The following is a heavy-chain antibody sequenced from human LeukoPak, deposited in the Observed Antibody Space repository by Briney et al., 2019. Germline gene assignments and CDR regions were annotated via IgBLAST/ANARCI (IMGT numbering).Heavy chain of an antibody. CDR3: TRVGYIDEGIDY. V-gene: IGHV3-33*08. CDR2: IWYDGSNK. CDR1: GFTFSSYA. Sequence: GGSLRLSCAASGFTFSSYAMHWVRQAPGKGLEWVAVIWYDGSNKYYADSVKGRFTISRDNAKNSLYLQMNSLRAEDTAIYYCTRVGYIDEGIDYWGQGTLVTVSS. J-gene: IGHJ4*02. D-gene: IGHD5-24*01.